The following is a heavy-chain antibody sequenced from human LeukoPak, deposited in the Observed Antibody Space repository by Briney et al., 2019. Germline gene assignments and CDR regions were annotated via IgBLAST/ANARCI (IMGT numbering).Heavy chain of an antibody. CDR2: IYYSGST. Sequence: SETLSLTCTVSGGSISSGDYYWSWIRQPPGKGLEWIGYIYYSGSTYYNPSLKSRVTISVDTSKNQFSLKLSSVTAADTAVYYCASQDYGDYSFDYWGQGTLVTVS. CDR1: GGSISSGDYY. D-gene: IGHD4-17*01. CDR3: ASQDYGDYSFDY. V-gene: IGHV4-30-4*01. J-gene: IGHJ4*02.